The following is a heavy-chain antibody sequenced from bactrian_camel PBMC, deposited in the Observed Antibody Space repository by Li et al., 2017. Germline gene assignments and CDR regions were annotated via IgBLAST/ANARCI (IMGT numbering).Heavy chain of an antibody. J-gene: IGHJ4*01. Sequence: HVQLVESGGGSVQAGGSLRLSCTVSGVTFESTDMYWYRQAPGSQCEMVSNIGRSGSTWYGLPVKDRFTISQNNAKTTTWLQMNNLKLDDTAMYYCAPDSSPQMGCYWTRGTQVTVS. CDR1: GVTFESTD. CDR3: APDSSPQMGCY. CDR2: IGRSGST. D-gene: IGHD3*01. V-gene: IGHV3S53*01.